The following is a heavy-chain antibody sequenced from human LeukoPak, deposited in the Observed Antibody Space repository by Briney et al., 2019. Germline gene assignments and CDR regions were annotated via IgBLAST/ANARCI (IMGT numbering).Heavy chain of an antibody. V-gene: IGHV1-69*04. Sequence: SVKVSCKASGGTFSSYAISWVRQAPGQGLEWMGRIIPILGIANYAQKFQGRVTITADKSTSTAYMELSNLRSEDTAVYYCASSGDIPNPFDYWGQGTLVTVSS. CDR1: GGTFSSYA. CDR2: IIPILGIA. D-gene: IGHD5-12*01. J-gene: IGHJ4*02. CDR3: ASSGDIPNPFDY.